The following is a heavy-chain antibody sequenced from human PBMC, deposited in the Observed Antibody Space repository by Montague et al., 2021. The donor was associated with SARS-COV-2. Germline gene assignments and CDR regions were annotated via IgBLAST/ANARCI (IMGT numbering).Heavy chain of an antibody. D-gene: IGHD1-26*01. V-gene: IGHV4-59*02. Sequence: SETLSLTCTVSGDSVSHDFWSWIRQPPGKGLEWIGYVYYSRSSSYNPSLRGRVSIAVDTSKNQFSLRLSTVTAADTAIYYCVRDPASSGRGPFYDYWGQGTLVAVSS. J-gene: IGHJ4*02. CDR2: VYYSRSS. CDR1: GDSVSHDF. CDR3: VRDPASSGRGPFYDY.